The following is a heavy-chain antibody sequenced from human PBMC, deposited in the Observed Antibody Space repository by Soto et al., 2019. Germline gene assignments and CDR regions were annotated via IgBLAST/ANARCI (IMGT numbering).Heavy chain of an antibody. D-gene: IGHD4-17*01. Sequence: QVQLVQSGTEMKEPGASVKVSCKASGYTFTSYGISWVRQAPGQGLEWMGWIGTYNGNTNYAQKLQGRVTMTTDTSTSTAYMELRSLRSDDTAVYYCARGAYGDYLADYWGQGTLVTVSS. CDR2: IGTYNGNT. CDR3: ARGAYGDYLADY. J-gene: IGHJ4*02. V-gene: IGHV1-18*01. CDR1: GYTFTSYG.